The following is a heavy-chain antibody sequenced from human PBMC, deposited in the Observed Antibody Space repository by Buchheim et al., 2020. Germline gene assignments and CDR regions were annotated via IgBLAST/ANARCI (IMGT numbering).Heavy chain of an antibody. D-gene: IGHD3-9*01. CDR2: IYYSGST. CDR3: ARADYDMLTGYPVGYYGMDV. V-gene: IGHV4-31*03. J-gene: IGHJ6*02. CDR1: GGSISSGGYY. Sequence: QVQLQESGPGLVKPSQTLSLTCTVSGGSISSGGYYWSWIRQHRGKGLESIGYIYYSGSTYYNPSLKSRVTMSVDTSKNQLSLRLSSVTAADTAVYYCARADYDMLTGYPVGYYGMDVWGQGTT.